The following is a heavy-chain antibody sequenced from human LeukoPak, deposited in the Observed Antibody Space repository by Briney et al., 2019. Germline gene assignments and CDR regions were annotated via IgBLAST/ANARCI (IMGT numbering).Heavy chain of an antibody. Sequence: KTGGSLRLSCAAAGFTFRSYSMNWVRQAPGKGLEWVSSISITSGHIYYADSLKRRFTTSRDNARNSLSLQVNGLRADDTGIYYCARGSMIAQRLDAFDIWGQGTEVTVSS. CDR3: ARGSMIAQRLDAFDI. CDR1: GFTFRSYS. D-gene: IGHD2-21*01. J-gene: IGHJ3*02. CDR2: ISITSGHI. V-gene: IGHV3-21*01.